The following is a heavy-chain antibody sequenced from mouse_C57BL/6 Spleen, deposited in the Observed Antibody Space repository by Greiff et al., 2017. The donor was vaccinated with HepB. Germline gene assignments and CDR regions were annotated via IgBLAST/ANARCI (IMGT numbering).Heavy chain of an antibody. CDR1: GYTFTSYW. J-gene: IGHJ2*01. Sequence: QVQLQQSGAELVKAGASVKMSCKASGYTFTSYWMHWVKQRLGQGLEWFAETNPTNGRTYYNEKFKSKATLTVDKSSSTAYMLLSGPTFEDSAVYYCARIMKIVATSCDYWGQGTTLTVSS. CDR2: TNPTNGRT. CDR3: ARIMKIVATSCDY. D-gene: IGHD1-1*01. V-gene: IGHV1S81*02.